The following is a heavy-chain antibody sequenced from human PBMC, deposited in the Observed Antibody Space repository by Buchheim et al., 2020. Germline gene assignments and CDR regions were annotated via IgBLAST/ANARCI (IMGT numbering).Heavy chain of an antibody. J-gene: IGHJ4*02. Sequence: QVQLVESGGGMVQPGRSLRLSCAASGFTFSRYHMHWVRQAPGKGLEWLAVISYDGSHKYYADSVKGRFTISRDNSKNTLYLQMNSLRAEDTAVYYCAKDRSYCSGGSCPNYFDYWGQGTL. CDR3: AKDRSYCSGGSCPNYFDY. D-gene: IGHD2-15*01. V-gene: IGHV3-30*18. CDR2: ISYDGSHK. CDR1: GFTFSRYH.